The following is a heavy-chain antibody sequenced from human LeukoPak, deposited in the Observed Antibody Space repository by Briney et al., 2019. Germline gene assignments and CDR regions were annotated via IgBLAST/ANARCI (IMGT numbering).Heavy chain of an antibody. V-gene: IGHV1-2*02. D-gene: IGHD3-10*01. J-gene: IGHJ6*02. CDR1: GYPFTGYY. CDR2: INPNSGGT. Sequence: GASVKVSCKASGYPFTGYYIHWVRQAPGQGLEWMGWINPNSGGTNYAQKFQGRVTMTRDTSISTAYMELSRLRSDDTAVYYCARDAHPAVRGVIIVYYYYYGMDVWGQGTTVTVSS. CDR3: ARDAHPAVRGVIIVYYYYYGMDV.